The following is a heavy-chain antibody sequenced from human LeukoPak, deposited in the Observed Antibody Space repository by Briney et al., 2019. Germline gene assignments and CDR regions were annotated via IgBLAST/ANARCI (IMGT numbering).Heavy chain of an antibody. J-gene: IGHJ4*02. V-gene: IGHV3-48*01. CDR2: KYFGSILT. CDR3: ARGHPDYASAYYFDY. D-gene: IGHD4/OR15-4a*01. CDR1: GLSFSFYS. Sequence: PGGSVRLSCAASGLSFSFYSMHCVRQAPGKGLEWIAYKYFGSILTFYADSVKGRFTISRDNAKNSLYLHMNSLTAEDTAVYYCARGHPDYASAYYFDYWGQGTPVTVSS.